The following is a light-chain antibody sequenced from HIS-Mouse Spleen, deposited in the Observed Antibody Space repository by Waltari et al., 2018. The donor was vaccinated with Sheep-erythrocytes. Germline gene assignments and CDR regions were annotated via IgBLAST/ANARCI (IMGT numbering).Light chain of an antibody. Sequence: SYELTQPPSVSVSPGQTASITCSGAKLGGKYAFWYQQKPGHSPVLVIYQDSKRPSGIPERFSGSNSGNTATLTISGTQAMDEADYYCCSYAGSYNHVFATGTKVTVL. V-gene: IGLV3-1*01. CDR1: KLGGKY. CDR3: CSYAGSYNHV. J-gene: IGLJ1*01. CDR2: QDS.